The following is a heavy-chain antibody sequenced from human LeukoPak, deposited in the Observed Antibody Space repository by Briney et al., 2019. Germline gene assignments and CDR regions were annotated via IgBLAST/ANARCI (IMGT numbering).Heavy chain of an antibody. CDR2: ISGSGAST. Sequence: GGSLRLSCAASEFTFSSYEMNWVRQAPGRGLEWVSGISGSGASTYSANSVKGRFTISRDNSKNTLDLQMNSLRAEDTAIYYCVKDRYGSAYYFENWGQGTLVTVSS. CDR3: VKDRYGSAYYFEN. D-gene: IGHD4-17*01. J-gene: IGHJ4*02. CDR1: EFTFSSYE. V-gene: IGHV3-23*01.